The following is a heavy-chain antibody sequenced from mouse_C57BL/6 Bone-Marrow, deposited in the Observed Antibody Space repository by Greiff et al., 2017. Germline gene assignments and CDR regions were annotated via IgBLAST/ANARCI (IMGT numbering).Heavy chain of an antibody. V-gene: IGHV1-55*01. J-gene: IGHJ4*01. CDR2: IYPGSGRT. D-gene: IGHD6-5*01. CDR3: AGLCTGAMDY. Sequence: QVQLQQPGAELVKPGASVKMSCKASGYTFTSYWITWVKQRPGQGLAWIGDIYPGSGRTNYNEKFKSKATLTVDTSSSTAYMQLSILKSEDSAVYYCAGLCTGAMDYWGQGTSVTVSS. CDR1: GYTFTSYW.